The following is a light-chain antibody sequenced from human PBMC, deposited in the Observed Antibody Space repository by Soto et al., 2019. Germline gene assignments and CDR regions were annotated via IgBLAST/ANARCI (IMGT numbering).Light chain of an antibody. CDR1: QSVTNNY. J-gene: IGKJ1*01. CDR2: LAS. Sequence: EIVLTQSPGTLSLSPGERATLSCRASQSVTNNYLAWYQQKTGQTPRLIVYLASSRAPGIPDRFSGSGSGTHFTLTISRVEPEDFAVYYCQQYGSSPWTFGQGTKVEIK. CDR3: QQYGSSPWT. V-gene: IGKV3-20*01.